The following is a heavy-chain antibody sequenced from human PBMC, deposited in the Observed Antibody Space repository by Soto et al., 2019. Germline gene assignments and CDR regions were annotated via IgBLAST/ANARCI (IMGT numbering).Heavy chain of an antibody. CDR3: VEGWNDF. J-gene: IGHJ4*02. Sequence: EVQVVESGGDLVEPGGSLRLSCVTSGFMFSSAWMSWVRQAPGKGLEWVARIKSTKDGGARDYAAPVNGRFSISRDDSKSTVYLQMYSLRAEDTALYYCVEGWNDFWGQGTLVTVSS. CDR1: GFMFSSAW. CDR2: IKSTKDGGAR. D-gene: IGHD1-1*01. V-gene: IGHV3-15*01.